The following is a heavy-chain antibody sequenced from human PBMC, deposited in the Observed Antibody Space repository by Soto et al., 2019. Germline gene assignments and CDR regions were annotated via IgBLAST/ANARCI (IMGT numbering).Heavy chain of an antibody. CDR2: IWYDGRNK. D-gene: IGHD3-22*01. CDR1: GFTFSNYG. V-gene: IGHV3-33*01. Sequence: LSLSCTASGFTFSNYGIHWVRQAAGKGLEWVAVIWYDGRNKDYSDSVKGRFTISRDNSKNTAYLQMNSLRAEDTAVYYCARVLIDSSGLESWGQGVRVTVYS. CDR3: ARVLIDSSGLES. J-gene: IGHJ4*02.